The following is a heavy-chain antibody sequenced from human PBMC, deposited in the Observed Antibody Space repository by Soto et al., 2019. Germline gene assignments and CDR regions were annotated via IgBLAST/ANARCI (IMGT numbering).Heavy chain of an antibody. D-gene: IGHD5-12*01. CDR3: APRCLRSRRDDYYFGMDV. CDR1: GGTFTSFA. V-gene: IGHV1-69*01. CDR2: IIPILGTA. Sequence: QVQLVQSGAEVKKPGSSVKVSCRAAGGTFTSFAFSWVRQAPGQGLEWMGGIIPILGTANFAQRFQGRDTISAAESTITAYMELGSLRSEDTDVYYCAPRCLRSRRDDYYFGMDVW. J-gene: IGHJ6*01.